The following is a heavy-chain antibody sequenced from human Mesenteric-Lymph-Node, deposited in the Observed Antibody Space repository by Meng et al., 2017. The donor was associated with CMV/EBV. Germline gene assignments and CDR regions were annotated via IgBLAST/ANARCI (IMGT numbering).Heavy chain of an antibody. CDR2: ISFDENNK. J-gene: IGHJ6*02. CDR3: ARAFSGWANGMDV. D-gene: IGHD6-19*01. Sequence: GESLKISCAASGFTFSTYAMYWVRQAPAKGLEWVAVISFDENNKYYADSVKGRFTISRDNSKNTLYLQMNSLRAEDTAVYYCARAFSGWANGMDVWGQGTTVTVSS. V-gene: IGHV3-30-3*01. CDR1: GFTFSTYA.